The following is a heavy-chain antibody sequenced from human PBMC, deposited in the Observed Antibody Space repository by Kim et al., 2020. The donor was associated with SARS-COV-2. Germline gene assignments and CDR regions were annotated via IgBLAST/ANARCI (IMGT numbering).Heavy chain of an antibody. Sequence: GGFLRLSCAASGFTFSSYGMHWVRQAPGKGLEWVAVISDDGSNKYYADSVKGRFTISRDNSKNTLYLQMNSLRAEDTAVYYCAKDAGGVGYWGQGTLVTVSS. CDR2: ISDDGSNK. V-gene: IGHV3-30*18. CDR3: AKDAGGVGY. CDR1: GFTFSSYG. D-gene: IGHD1-26*01. J-gene: IGHJ4*02.